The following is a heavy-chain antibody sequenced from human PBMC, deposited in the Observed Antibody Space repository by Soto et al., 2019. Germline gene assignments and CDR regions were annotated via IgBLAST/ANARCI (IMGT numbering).Heavy chain of an antibody. V-gene: IGHV1-2*02. Sequence: ASVKVSCKASGYTFSGFYMHWVRQAPGQGLEWMGWINPNSGGTKSAEKFQGRVTMTRDTSISTAYMELSRLTSDDTAVYYCASAAVAGTAGLDFWGQGTQVTVSS. CDR1: GYTFSGFY. CDR3: ASAAVAGTAGLDF. CDR2: INPNSGGT. J-gene: IGHJ4*02. D-gene: IGHD6-19*01.